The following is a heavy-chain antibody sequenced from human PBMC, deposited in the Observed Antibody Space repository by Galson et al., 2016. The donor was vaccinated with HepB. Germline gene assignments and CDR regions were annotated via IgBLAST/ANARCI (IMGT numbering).Heavy chain of an antibody. CDR1: GFSLSTSGVG. J-gene: IGHJ4*02. CDR2: IYWDDDK. CDR3: AHVVAAGNPLDY. V-gene: IGHV2-5*02. Sequence: PALVKPTQAFTLTCTFSGFSLSTSGVGVGWIRQPPGKALEWLALIYWDDDKRYSPSLKNRLTITKDTSKNQVVLTMTNMDPVDTATYYCAHVVAAGNPLDYWGQGTLVTVSS. D-gene: IGHD4-23*01.